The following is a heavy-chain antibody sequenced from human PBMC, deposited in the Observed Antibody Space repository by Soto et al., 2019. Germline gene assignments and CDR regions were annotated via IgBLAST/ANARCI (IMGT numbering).Heavy chain of an antibody. CDR2: IYYSGST. V-gene: IGHV4-39*01. CDR1: GGSISSSSYY. Sequence: PSETLSLTCSVSGGSISSSSYYWGWIRQPPGKGLEWIGSIYYSGSTYYNPSLKSRVTISVDTSKNQFSLKLSSVTAADTAVYYCARHVYSNYVFDYWGQGTLVTVSS. CDR3: ARHVYSNYVFDY. J-gene: IGHJ4*02. D-gene: IGHD4-4*01.